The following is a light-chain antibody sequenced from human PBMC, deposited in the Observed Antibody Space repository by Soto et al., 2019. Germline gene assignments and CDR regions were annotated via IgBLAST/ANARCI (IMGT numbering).Light chain of an antibody. CDR2: GAS. CDR1: QSVTSSY. V-gene: IGKV3-15*01. Sequence: EIVLTQSPGTLSLSQGERATLSCRASQSVTSSYLAWYQQKVGQAPRLLIYGASTRAPGFPARFSGSGSGTDFTLTISSLQSEDFAVYYCQQYNNWPWTFGQGTKVDIK. J-gene: IGKJ1*01. CDR3: QQYNNWPWT.